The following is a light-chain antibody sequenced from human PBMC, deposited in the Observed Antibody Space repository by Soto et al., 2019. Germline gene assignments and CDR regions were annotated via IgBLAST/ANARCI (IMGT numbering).Light chain of an antibody. CDR3: QQYGTSIT. CDR1: QSFSSSY. J-gene: IGKJ5*01. V-gene: IGKV3-20*01. Sequence: EIVLTQSPGTLSLSPGERATLSCRASQSFSSSYLAWYQQKPGQAPRLLIYVAYSRATGIPDRFSGSGSGTDFTLTISRLEPEDFAVYYCQQYGTSITFGQGTRLEI. CDR2: VAY.